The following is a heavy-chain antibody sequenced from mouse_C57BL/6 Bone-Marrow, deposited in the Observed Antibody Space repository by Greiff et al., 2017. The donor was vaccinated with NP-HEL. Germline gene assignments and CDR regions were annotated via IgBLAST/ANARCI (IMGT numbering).Heavy chain of an antibody. Sequence: VQLQQSGPVLVKPGASVKMSCKASGYTFTDYYMNWVKQSPGKSLEWIGVINPYNGGTSYNQKFKGKATLTVDKSSSTAYMELNSLTSEDSAVYYCARSVYDYDVEAMDYWGQGTSVTVSS. CDR2: INPYNGGT. V-gene: IGHV1-19*01. J-gene: IGHJ4*01. D-gene: IGHD2-4*01. CDR3: ARSVYDYDVEAMDY. CDR1: GYTFTDYY.